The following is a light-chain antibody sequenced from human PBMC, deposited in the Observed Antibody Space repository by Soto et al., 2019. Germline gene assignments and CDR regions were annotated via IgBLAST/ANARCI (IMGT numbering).Light chain of an antibody. V-gene: IGLV2-18*02. J-gene: IGLJ1*01. CDR1: SSDVGSYNH. Sequence: QSALTQPPSVSGSPGQSVAISCTGTSSDVGSYNHVSWYQQPPGAAPKLMIYEVSNRPSGVPDRFSGSKSGNTASLTISGLQAEDEADYYCNSYTGSSTYVFRTGTKLTVL. CDR3: NSYTGSSTYV. CDR2: EVS.